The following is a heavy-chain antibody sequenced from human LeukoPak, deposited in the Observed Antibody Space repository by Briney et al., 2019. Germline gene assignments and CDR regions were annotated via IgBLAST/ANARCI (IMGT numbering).Heavy chain of an antibody. CDR1: GYTFTSYA. CDR3: ARDTLLHYYDSSGYAPFDP. CDR2: INAGNGNT. J-gene: IGHJ5*02. Sequence: ASVKVSCEASGYTFTSYAMHWVRQAPGQRLEWMGWINAGNGNTKYSQKFQGRVTITRDTSASTAYMELSSLRSEDTAVYYCARDTLLHYYDSSGYAPFDPWGQGTLVTVSS. D-gene: IGHD3-22*01. V-gene: IGHV1-3*01.